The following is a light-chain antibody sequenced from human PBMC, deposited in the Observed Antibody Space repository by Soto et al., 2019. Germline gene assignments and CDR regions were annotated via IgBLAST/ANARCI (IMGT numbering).Light chain of an antibody. V-gene: IGKV1-5*03. CDR1: QNIHSW. CDR2: MAS. CDR3: QQYNSIPCT. J-gene: IGKJ2*02. Sequence: DIPMTQSPSTLSASVGDRVTITCRASQNIHSWLAWYQQKPGKAPKVLIHMASSLKSGVPSRFSGSGSGTEFTLTISSLQTDDFATYYCQQYNSIPCTFGQGTKLEIK.